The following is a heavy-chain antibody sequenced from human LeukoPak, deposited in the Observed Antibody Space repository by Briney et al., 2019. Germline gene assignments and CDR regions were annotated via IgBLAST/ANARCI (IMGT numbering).Heavy chain of an antibody. Sequence: SETLSLTCTVSGGSISSYYWSWIRQPPGKGLEWIGYIYHSGSTNYNPSLKSRVTISVETSKKEFSLKLSSVTAADTAVYYCARQYCSGGSCYSGFDYWGQGTLVTVSS. D-gene: IGHD2-15*01. J-gene: IGHJ4*02. CDR3: ARQYCSGGSCYSGFDY. CDR2: IYHSGST. CDR1: GGSISSYY. V-gene: IGHV4-59*01.